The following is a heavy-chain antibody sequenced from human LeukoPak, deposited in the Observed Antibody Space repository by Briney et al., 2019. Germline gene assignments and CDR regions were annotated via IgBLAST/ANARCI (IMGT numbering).Heavy chain of an antibody. D-gene: IGHD1-26*01. Sequence: PSETLSLTCAVYGGSFSGYYWSWIRQPPGKGLEWIGEINHSGSTNYDPSLKSRVTISVDTSKNQFSLKLSSVTAADTAVYYCARGGGVGAMPFDIWGQGTMVTVSS. CDR3: ARGGGVGAMPFDI. J-gene: IGHJ3*02. CDR1: GGSFSGYY. CDR2: INHSGST. V-gene: IGHV4-34*01.